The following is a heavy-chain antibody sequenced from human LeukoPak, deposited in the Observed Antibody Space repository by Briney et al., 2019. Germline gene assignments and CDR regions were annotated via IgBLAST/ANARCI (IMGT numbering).Heavy chain of an antibody. CDR1: GGSFSGYY. Sequence: PSETLSLTCAVYGGSFSGYYWSWIRQPPGKGLEWIGEINHSGSTNYNPSLKSRVTISVDTSKNQFSLKLSSVTAADTAVYYCARGRLAMVRGAHPFDYWGQGTLVTVSS. J-gene: IGHJ4*02. CDR2: INHSGST. D-gene: IGHD3-10*01. V-gene: IGHV4-34*01. CDR3: ARGRLAMVRGAHPFDY.